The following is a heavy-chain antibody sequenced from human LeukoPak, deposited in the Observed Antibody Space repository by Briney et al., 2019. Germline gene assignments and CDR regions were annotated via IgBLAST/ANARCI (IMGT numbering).Heavy chain of an antibody. Sequence: GGSLRLSCAASGFTFSSYGMHWVRQAPGKGLEWVAFIRYDGSNKYYADSVKGRFTISRDNSKNTLYLQMNSLRAEDTAVYYCAKDSYGSGSYYYYYMDVWGKGTTVTISS. V-gene: IGHV3-30*02. CDR2: IRYDGSNK. CDR3: AKDSYGSGSYYYYYMDV. J-gene: IGHJ6*03. D-gene: IGHD3-10*01. CDR1: GFTFSSYG.